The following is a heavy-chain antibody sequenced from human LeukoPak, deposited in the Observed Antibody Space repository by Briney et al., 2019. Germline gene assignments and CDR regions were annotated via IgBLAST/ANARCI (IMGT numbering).Heavy chain of an antibody. CDR3: ASEGVVPAAMTDYYYYMDV. Sequence: PSQTLSLTCTVSGGSISSGSYYWRWLRQPAGKGREWVGRIYTSGSTNYNPSLKSRVTISVDTSKNQFSLKLSSLTAADAAVYYCASEGVVPAAMTDYYYYMDVWGKGTTVTVSS. J-gene: IGHJ6*03. D-gene: IGHD2-2*01. V-gene: IGHV4-61*02. CDR1: GGSISSGSYY. CDR2: IYTSGST.